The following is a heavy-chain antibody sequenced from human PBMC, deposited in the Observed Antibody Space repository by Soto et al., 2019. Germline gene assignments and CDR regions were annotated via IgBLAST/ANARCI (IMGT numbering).Heavy chain of an antibody. Sequence: SETLSLTCTVSGGSISSYYWSWIRQPPGKGLEWIGYIYYSGSTNYNPSLKSRVTISVDTSKNQFSLKLSSVTAADTAVYYCARDRCSSTSCYVDYWGQGTLVTVS. CDR2: IYYSGST. CDR3: ARDRCSSTSCYVDY. J-gene: IGHJ4*02. V-gene: IGHV4-59*01. CDR1: GGSISSYY. D-gene: IGHD2-2*01.